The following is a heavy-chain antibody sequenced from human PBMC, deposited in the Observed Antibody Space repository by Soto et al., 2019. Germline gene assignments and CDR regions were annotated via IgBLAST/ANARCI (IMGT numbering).Heavy chain of an antibody. D-gene: IGHD5-12*01. V-gene: IGHV3-30-3*01. CDR2: ISYVGINK. Sequence: GGSLRLSCAASGFTFNRQDMGWVRQAPGKGLEWVLVISYVGINKYYADSVMGRFTISRDNSKYTLYLQMYSLRAEDTAVYYCARVMVKQAVATIHNYYYGMDVWGQGTTVTVSS. CDR3: ARVMVKQAVATIHNYYYGMDV. J-gene: IGHJ6*02. CDR1: GFTFNRQD.